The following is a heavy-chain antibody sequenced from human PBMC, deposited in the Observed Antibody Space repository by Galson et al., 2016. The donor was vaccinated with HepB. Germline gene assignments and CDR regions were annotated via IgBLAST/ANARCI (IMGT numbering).Heavy chain of an antibody. J-gene: IGHJ4*02. CDR2: ISAYNGNT. CDR3: ARVFPGYSSSWCFDY. D-gene: IGHD6-13*01. CDR1: GYTFTSYG. V-gene: IGHV1-18*01. Sequence: SVKVSCKASGYTFTSYGISWVRQAPGQGLEWMGWISAYNGNTNYAQKLQGRVTMTTDTSTSTAYMELRSLRSDDTAVYFCARVFPGYSSSWCFDYWGQGALVTVSS.